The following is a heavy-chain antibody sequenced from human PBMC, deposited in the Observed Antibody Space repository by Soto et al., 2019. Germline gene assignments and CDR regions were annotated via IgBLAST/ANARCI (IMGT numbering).Heavy chain of an antibody. CDR3: AKRGYCSGGSCYTGDYFDY. J-gene: IGHJ4*02. D-gene: IGHD2-15*01. Sequence: EVQLVESGGGLVQPGRSLRLSCAASGFTFDDYAMHWVRQAPGKGLEWVSGISWNSGSIGYADSVKGQFTISRDNAKNSRYLQMNSLRAEDTALYYCAKRGYCSGGSCYTGDYFDYWGQGTLVTVSS. CDR2: ISWNSGSI. V-gene: IGHV3-9*01. CDR1: GFTFDDYA.